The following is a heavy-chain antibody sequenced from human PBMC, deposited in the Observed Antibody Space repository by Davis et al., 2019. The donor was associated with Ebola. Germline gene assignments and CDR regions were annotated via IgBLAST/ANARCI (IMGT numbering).Heavy chain of an antibody. V-gene: IGHV3-11*04. CDR1: GFSFSDYY. J-gene: IGHJ4*02. CDR2: ISSGGNDV. Sequence: PWGTLTLSCAASGFSFSDYYMSWIRQDPGKGPEGISYISSGGNDVYYAGSVKGRFTISRDNAKNSLYLQMNSLIEDDTTIYYCAREGGDGSSSGNYWGQGTLVTVSP. D-gene: IGHD6-6*01. CDR3: AREGGDGSSSGNY.